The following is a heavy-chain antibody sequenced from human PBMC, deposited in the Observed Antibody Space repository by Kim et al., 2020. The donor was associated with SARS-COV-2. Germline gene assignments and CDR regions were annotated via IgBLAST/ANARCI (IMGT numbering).Heavy chain of an antibody. V-gene: IGHV4-59*09. Sequence: YNPSLKSRVTISVDTSKNQFSLKLSSVTAADTAVYYCARGAGGSDDAFDIWGQGTMVTVSS. J-gene: IGHJ3*02. CDR3: ARGAGGSDDAFDI. D-gene: IGHD3-16*01.